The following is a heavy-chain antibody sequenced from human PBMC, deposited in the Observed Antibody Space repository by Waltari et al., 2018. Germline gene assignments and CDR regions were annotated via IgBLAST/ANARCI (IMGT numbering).Heavy chain of an antibody. CDR3: ARGPIVLMVYAPFDY. V-gene: IGHV1-2*02. CDR1: GYTLTGYY. Sequence: QVQLVQSGAEVTKPGASVKVYCKASGYTLTGYYMHWLRQAPGQGLEWMGWINPNSGGTNYAQKFQGRVTMTRDTSISTAYMELSRLRSDDTAVYYCARGPIVLMVYAPFDYWGQGTLVTVSS. CDR2: INPNSGGT. D-gene: IGHD2-8*01. J-gene: IGHJ4*02.